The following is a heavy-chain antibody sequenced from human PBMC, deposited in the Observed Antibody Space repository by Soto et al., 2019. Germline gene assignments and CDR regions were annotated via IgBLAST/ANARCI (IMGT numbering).Heavy chain of an antibody. CDR1: GGSISSGGYY. J-gene: IGHJ3*02. CDR2: IYYSGST. D-gene: IGHD6-6*01. V-gene: IGHV4-31*03. Sequence: SETVSLTCTVSGGSISSGGYYWSWIRQHPGKGLEWIGYIYYSGSTYYNPSLKSRVTISVDTSKNQFSLKLSSATAADTAVYYCATAPSIARPGSDAFDIWGQGTMVTVSS. CDR3: ATAPSIARPGSDAFDI.